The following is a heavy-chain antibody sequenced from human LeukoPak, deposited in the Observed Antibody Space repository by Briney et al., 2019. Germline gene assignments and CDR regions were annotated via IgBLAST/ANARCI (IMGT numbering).Heavy chain of an antibody. Sequence: ASVKVSCKASGYTFTSYDINWVRQAPGQGLEWMGWINSYNGDTNYAQNLQGRVTMTTDTSTNTAYMELRSLRSDDTAVYYCARDDLYNWFDPWGQGTLVTVSS. CDR3: ARDDLYNWFDP. CDR1: GYTFTSYD. V-gene: IGHV1-18*01. CDR2: INSYNGDT. J-gene: IGHJ5*02.